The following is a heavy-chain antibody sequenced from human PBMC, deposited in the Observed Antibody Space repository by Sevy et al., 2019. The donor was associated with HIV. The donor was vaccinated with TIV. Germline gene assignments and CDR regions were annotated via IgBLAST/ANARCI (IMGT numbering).Heavy chain of an antibody. J-gene: IGHJ6*02. CDR3: AKGRCPRARTYVGLHV. V-gene: IGHV3-7*03. CDR2: IKQDGSDA. Sequence: GGSLRLSCETSGFLFSDYWMYWVRQAPGKGLEWVANIKQDGSDAFYGDSVKGRVTISRDKAKSSLSLQMESLRVDDTAVYYCAKGRCPRARTYVGLHVWGQGTTVTVSS. CDR1: GFLFSDYW. D-gene: IGHD3-16*01.